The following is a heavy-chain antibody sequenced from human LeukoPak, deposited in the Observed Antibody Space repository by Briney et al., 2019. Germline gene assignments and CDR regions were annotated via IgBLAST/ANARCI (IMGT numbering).Heavy chain of an antibody. Sequence: GGSLRLSCAASGFTFSSYAMHWVRQAPGKGLEWVAVISYDGSNKYYADSVKGRFTISRDNSKNTLYLQMNSLRAEDTAVYYCARDKYYYDSSGYYAPNYHYYGMDVWGQGTTVTVSS. V-gene: IGHV3-30-3*01. CDR3: ARDKYYYDSSGYYAPNYHYYGMDV. J-gene: IGHJ6*02. CDR1: GFTFSSYA. D-gene: IGHD3-22*01. CDR2: ISYDGSNK.